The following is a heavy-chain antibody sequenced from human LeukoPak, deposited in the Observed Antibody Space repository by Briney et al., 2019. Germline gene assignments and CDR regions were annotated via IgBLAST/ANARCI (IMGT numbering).Heavy chain of an antibody. J-gene: IGHJ6*03. CDR1: GGSISSYY. D-gene: IGHD3-3*01. Sequence: SETLSLTCTVSGGSISSYYWSWIRQPPRKGLEWIGYIYYSGSTNYNPSLKSRVTISVDTSKNQFSLKLSSVTAADTAVYYCATTPITIFGVAYFYMDVWGKGTTVTVSS. CDR2: IYYSGST. V-gene: IGHV4-59*01. CDR3: ATTPITIFGVAYFYMDV.